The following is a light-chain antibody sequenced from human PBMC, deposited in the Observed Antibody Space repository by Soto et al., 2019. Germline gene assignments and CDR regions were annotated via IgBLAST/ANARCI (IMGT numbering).Light chain of an antibody. Sequence: ENVLTQSPGILSLSPGERATLSCRASQSVTNSFFAWYQQKPGQAPRLLIYSISRRATGIPDRFSGSGSGTDFTLSISRLEPEDFVVYYCQQYSTLPHTFGQGTKLEV. CDR1: QSVTNSF. V-gene: IGKV3-20*01. CDR3: QQYSTLPHT. CDR2: SIS. J-gene: IGKJ2*01.